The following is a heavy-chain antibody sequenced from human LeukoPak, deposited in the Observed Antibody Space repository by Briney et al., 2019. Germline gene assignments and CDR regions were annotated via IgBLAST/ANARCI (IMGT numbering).Heavy chain of an antibody. V-gene: IGHV2-5*01. J-gene: IGHJ4*02. CDR1: GFSLGTSGVI. CDR2: IYGNDDK. Sequence: SGPTLVKPTRTLTLTCTFSGFSLGTSGVIVGWIRQPPGKALEWLAHIYGNDDKRYSPSLKSRLTITKDTSKNQVVLTMTNMDPVDTATYYCAHRLRYCSGGSCYSTFDYWGQGTLVTVSS. CDR3: AHRLRYCSGGSCYSTFDY. D-gene: IGHD2-15*01.